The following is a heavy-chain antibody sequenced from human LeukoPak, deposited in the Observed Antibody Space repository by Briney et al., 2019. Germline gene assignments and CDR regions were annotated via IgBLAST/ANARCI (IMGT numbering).Heavy chain of an antibody. Sequence: HSGGSLRLSCAASGLTFSSYEMSWVRQAPGKGLEWVSYISSSGSTPYYADSVKGRFTISRDKAKNSLYLQMNNLRAEDTAVYYCARVGPGYGGDSFDSSGQGNLGTVSP. V-gene: IGHV3-48*03. D-gene: IGHD4-23*01. CDR1: GLTFSSYE. CDR3: ARVGPGYGGDSFDS. J-gene: IGHJ4*02. CDR2: ISSSGSTP.